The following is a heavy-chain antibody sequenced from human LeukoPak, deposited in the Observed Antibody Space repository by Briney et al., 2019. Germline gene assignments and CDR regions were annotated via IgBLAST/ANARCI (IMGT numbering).Heavy chain of an antibody. CDR1: GFTFSSYG. CDR3: AKMLYSSGAPAVDAFDI. V-gene: IGHV3-30*02. D-gene: IGHD3-22*01. CDR2: IRYDGSNK. J-gene: IGHJ3*02. Sequence: GGSLRLSCAASGFTFSSYGMHWVRQAPGKGLEWVAFIRYDGSNKYYADSVKGRFTISRDNSKNTLYLQMNSLRAEDTAVYYCAKMLYSSGAPAVDAFDIWGQGTMVTVSS.